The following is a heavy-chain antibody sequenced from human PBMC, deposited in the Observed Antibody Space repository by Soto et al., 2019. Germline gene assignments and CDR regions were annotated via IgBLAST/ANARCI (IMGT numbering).Heavy chain of an antibody. Sequence: SETLSLTCTVSGASITGISYWSWIRQPAGKGLEWIGRFSLSGTTNYNPSLRSRVTLSADVSKNQFSLRLTSVTAADTALYYCAMAMTPPSAPAWYLFDSWGQGILVTVSS. CDR1: GASITGISY. CDR3: AMAMTPPSAPAWYLFDS. CDR2: FSLSGTT. V-gene: IGHV4-4*07. J-gene: IGHJ4*02. D-gene: IGHD6-13*01.